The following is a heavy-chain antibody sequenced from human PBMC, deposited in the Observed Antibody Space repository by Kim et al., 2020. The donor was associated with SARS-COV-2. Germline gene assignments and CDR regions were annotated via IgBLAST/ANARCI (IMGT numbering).Heavy chain of an antibody. Sequence: SETLSLTCTVSGGPISTYYWNWIRQTPGKGLEWIGYFFYTGSTSYNPSLKSRVTISVDTSENQFSLELKSVTAADSGVYYCARAPRGWEWLAFEYWGQGAPVAVSS. D-gene: IGHD6-19*01. CDR2: FFYTGST. J-gene: IGHJ4*02. CDR1: GGPISTYY. CDR3: ARAPRGWEWLAFEY. V-gene: IGHV4-59*01.